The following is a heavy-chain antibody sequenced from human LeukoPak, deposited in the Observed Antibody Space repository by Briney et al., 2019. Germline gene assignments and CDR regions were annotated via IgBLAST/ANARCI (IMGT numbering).Heavy chain of an antibody. V-gene: IGHV1-69*13. D-gene: IGHD3-10*01. J-gene: IGHJ4*01. CDR2: IIPIFGAA. CDR3: ARRRTFRGVGSYFDY. Sequence: SVKVSCKASGGTFSSYAISWVRQAPGQGLEWMGGIIPIFGAANYAQKFQGRVTITADESTSTAYMELSSLRSEDTAVYYCARRRTFRGVGSYFDYWGQGTLVTVSS. CDR1: GGTFSSYA.